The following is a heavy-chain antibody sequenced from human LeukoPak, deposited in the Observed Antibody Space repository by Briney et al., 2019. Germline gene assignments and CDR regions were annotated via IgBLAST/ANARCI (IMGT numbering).Heavy chain of an antibody. J-gene: IGHJ4*02. D-gene: IGHD1-26*01. CDR2: VNTDGSDI. CDR3: AKDPIFSGSYGVFDY. V-gene: IGHV3-74*01. Sequence: GGSLRLSCAASGFTFSSYWMHWVRQAPAKGLVWVSRVNTDGSDISYADSVKGRFTISRDNAKNTLYLQMNSLRAGDTAVYYCAKDPIFSGSYGVFDYWGLGTLVTVSS. CDR1: GFTFSSYW.